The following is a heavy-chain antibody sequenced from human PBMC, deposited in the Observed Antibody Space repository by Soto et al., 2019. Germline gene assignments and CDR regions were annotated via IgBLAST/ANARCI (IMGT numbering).Heavy chain of an antibody. CDR3: ARHCSGGTCYSGAEYFHH. Sequence: QVQLQESGPGLVKPSETLSLTCTVSSGSISSYYWSWIRQPPGKGLEWIGYIYYSGSTKYKPSLRTRVTISIDTSKNQLSLRLSSVTAADTAVYFCARHCSGGTCYSGAEYFHHWGQGTLVTVSS. V-gene: IGHV4-59*08. D-gene: IGHD2-15*01. J-gene: IGHJ1*01. CDR1: SGSISSYY. CDR2: IYYSGST.